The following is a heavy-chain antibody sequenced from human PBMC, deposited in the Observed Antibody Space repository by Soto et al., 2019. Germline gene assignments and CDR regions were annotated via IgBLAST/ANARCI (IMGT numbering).Heavy chain of an antibody. Sequence: EVQLVESGGGLVKPGGSLRLSCAASGFTFSNAWMNWVRQAPGKGLEWVGRIKSKTDGGTTDYAAPVKGRFTISRDDSKTTLYLRMDSRKTEDTAVYYCTTDEGPAIAAAGNGVYYWGQGTLVIVSS. CDR1: GFTFSNAW. V-gene: IGHV3-15*07. CDR3: TTDEGPAIAAAGNGVYY. J-gene: IGHJ4*02. CDR2: IKSKTDGGTT. D-gene: IGHD6-13*01.